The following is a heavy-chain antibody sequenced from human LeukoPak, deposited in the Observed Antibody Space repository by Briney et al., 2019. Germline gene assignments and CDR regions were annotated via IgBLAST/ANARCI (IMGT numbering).Heavy chain of an antibody. V-gene: IGHV4-38-2*01. CDR1: GYSVSSGYS. CDR2: IYHSGRT. CDR3: ARGPTYYYDSSGYSAFDI. Sequence: KPSETLSLTCAVSGYSVSSGYSWGWVRLPPGKGLEWIGSIYHSGRTYCNSSLKSRVTISVDTSKNQFSLKLSSVTAADTAVYYCARGPTYYYDSSGYSAFDIWGQGTMVTVSS. J-gene: IGHJ3*02. D-gene: IGHD3-22*01.